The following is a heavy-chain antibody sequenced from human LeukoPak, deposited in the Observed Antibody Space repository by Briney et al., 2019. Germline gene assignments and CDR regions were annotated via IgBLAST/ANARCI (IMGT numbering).Heavy chain of an antibody. CDR1: GGPISSYY. D-gene: IGHD3-9*01. J-gene: IGHJ4*02. V-gene: IGHV4-59*01. CDR2: LHYSGST. Sequence: SETLSLTCTVSGGPISSYYWSWIRQPPGKGLEWLGHLHYSGSTNYNPSPKSRVTISIDTSKNQFSLKLSSVTAADTAVYYCARGDILTDGWYYFDYWGQGTLVTVSS. CDR3: ARGDILTDGWYYFDY.